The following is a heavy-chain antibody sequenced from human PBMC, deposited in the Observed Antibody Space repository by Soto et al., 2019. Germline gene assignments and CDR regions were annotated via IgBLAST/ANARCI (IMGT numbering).Heavy chain of an antibody. D-gene: IGHD6-19*01. J-gene: IGHJ4*02. CDR3: ATDEKSGWYLNTAYYFDY. CDR1: GYTLTELS. CDR2: FDPEDGET. Sequence: GDSVKVSCKVSGYTLTELSMHWVRQAPGKGLEWMGGFDPEDGETIYARKFQGRVTMTEDTSTDTAYMELSSLRSEDTAVYYCATDEKSGWYLNTAYYFDYWGQGTLVTVSS. V-gene: IGHV1-24*01.